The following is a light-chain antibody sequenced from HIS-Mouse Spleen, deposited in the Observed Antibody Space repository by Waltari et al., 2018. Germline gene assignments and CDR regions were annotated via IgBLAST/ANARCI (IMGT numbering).Light chain of an antibody. CDR2: EDS. CDR1: ALPKKY. CDR3: YSTDSSGNHRV. Sequence: SYELTQPPSVSVSPGQTARITCSGDALPKKYAYWYQQKSGQAPVLVIYEDSKRPFGIPERCSGSSSGTMATLTISGAQVEDEADYYCYSTDSSGNHRVFGGGTKLTVL. V-gene: IGLV3-10*01. J-gene: IGLJ2*01.